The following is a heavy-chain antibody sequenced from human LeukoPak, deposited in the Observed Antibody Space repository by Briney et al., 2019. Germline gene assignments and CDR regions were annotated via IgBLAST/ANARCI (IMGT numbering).Heavy chain of an antibody. CDR3: ARGGSHYYDSSGYLPRDY. V-gene: IGHV1-18*01. CDR1: GYTFTSYG. D-gene: IGHD3-22*01. J-gene: IGHJ4*02. CDR2: ISAYNGNT. Sequence: ASVKVSCKASGYTFTSYGISWVRQAPGQGLEWMGWISAYNGNTNYAQRLQGRVTMTTGTSTSTAYMELRSLRSDDTAVYYCARGGSHYYDSSGYLPRDYWGQGTLVTVSS.